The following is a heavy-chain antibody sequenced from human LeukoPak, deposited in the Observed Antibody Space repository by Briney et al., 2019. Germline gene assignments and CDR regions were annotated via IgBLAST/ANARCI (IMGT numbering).Heavy chain of an antibody. Sequence: SETLSLTCTVSGDSISSGDYYWSWIRQPAGKGLEWIGRISSSGSTNYNPSLKSRVTISLDTSKNQFSLKLSSVTAADTAVYYCARDRIAVADPPNWFDPWGQGTLVTVSS. CDR3: ARDRIAVADPPNWFDP. J-gene: IGHJ5*02. CDR2: ISSSGST. D-gene: IGHD6-19*01. CDR1: GDSISSGDYY. V-gene: IGHV4-61*02.